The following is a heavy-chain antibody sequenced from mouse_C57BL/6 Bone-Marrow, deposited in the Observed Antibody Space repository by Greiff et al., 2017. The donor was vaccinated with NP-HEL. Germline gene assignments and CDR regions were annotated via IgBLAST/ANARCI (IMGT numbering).Heavy chain of an antibody. V-gene: IGHV1-82*01. Sequence: QVQLQQSGPELVKPGASVKISCKASGYAFSSSWMNWVKQRPGKGLEWIGRIYPGDGDTNYNGQFKGKATLTADKSSSTAYMQLSSLTSEDSAVYFCARSGDYGSSYVDAMDYWGQGTSVTVSS. CDR2: IYPGDGDT. J-gene: IGHJ4*01. CDR3: ARSGDYGSSYVDAMDY. CDR1: GYAFSSSW. D-gene: IGHD1-1*01.